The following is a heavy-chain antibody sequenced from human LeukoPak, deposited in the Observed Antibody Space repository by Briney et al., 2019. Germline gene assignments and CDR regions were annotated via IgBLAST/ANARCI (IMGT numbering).Heavy chain of an antibody. D-gene: IGHD2-15*01. V-gene: IGHV4-31*03. CDR1: GGSISSGGYF. CDR3: ARLYCSGASCSRGGGFDY. CDR2: MSYSGSP. J-gene: IGHJ4*02. Sequence: SQTLSLTCTVSGGSISSGGYFWTWIRQHPGKGLEWIGYMSYSGSPYCSPSLESRVTISADTSQNHFSLKLSSVTAADTATYYCARLYCSGASCSRGGGFDYWGQGTLVTVSS.